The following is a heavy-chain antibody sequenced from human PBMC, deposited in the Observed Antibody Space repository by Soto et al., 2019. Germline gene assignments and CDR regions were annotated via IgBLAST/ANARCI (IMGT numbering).Heavy chain of an antibody. V-gene: IGHV3-21*01. CDR3: ARERRHSSSWYPDY. J-gene: IGHJ4*02. D-gene: IGHD6-13*01. Sequence: EVQLVESGGGLVKPGGSLRLSCAASGFTFSSYSMNWVRQAPGKGLEWVSSISSSSSYIYYADSVKVRFTISRDNAKNSLYLQMNSLRAEDTAVYYCARERRHSSSWYPDYWGQGTLVTVSS. CDR1: GFTFSSYS. CDR2: ISSSSSYI.